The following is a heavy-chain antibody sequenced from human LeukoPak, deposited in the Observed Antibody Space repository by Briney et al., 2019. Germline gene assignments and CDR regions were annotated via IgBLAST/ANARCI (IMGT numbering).Heavy chain of an antibody. V-gene: IGHV1-2*02. Sequence: ASVKVSCKASGYTFTGYYMHWVRQAPGQGLEWMGWINPNSGGTNYAQKFQGRVTMTRGTSISTAYMELSRLRSDDTAVYYCARVGCSSTSCYLHSWFDPWGQGTLVTVSS. CDR3: ARVGCSSTSCYLHSWFDP. D-gene: IGHD2-2*01. CDR1: GYTFTGYY. J-gene: IGHJ5*02. CDR2: INPNSGGT.